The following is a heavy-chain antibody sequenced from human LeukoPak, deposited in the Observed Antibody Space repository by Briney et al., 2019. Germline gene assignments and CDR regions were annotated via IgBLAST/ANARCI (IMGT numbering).Heavy chain of an antibody. Sequence: PGGSLRLSCAASGFTFSSYGMHWVRQAPGKGLEWVAFIRYDGSNKYYADSVKGRFTISRDNSKNTLYLHVNSLRAEDTAVYYCAKDRTALVVRGVNDYWGQGTLVTVSS. CDR3: AKDRTALVVRGVNDY. V-gene: IGHV3-30*02. D-gene: IGHD3-10*01. CDR1: GFTFSSYG. J-gene: IGHJ4*02. CDR2: IRYDGSNK.